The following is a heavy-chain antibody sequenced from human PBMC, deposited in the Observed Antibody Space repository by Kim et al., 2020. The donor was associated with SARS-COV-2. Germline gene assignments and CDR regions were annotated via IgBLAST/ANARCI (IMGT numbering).Heavy chain of an antibody. Sequence: TNYNPSLKSRVTISVDTSKNQFSLKLSSVTAADTAVYYCARFGYYDGMDVWGQGTTVTVSS. CDR3: ARFGYYDGMDV. D-gene: IGHD3-22*01. V-gene: IGHV4-34*01. CDR2: T. J-gene: IGHJ6*02.